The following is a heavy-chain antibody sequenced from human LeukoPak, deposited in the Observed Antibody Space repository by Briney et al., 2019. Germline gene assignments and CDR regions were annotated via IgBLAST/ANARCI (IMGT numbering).Heavy chain of an antibody. V-gene: IGHV4-30-2*01. CDR1: GGSISSGGYY. Sequence: SQTLSLTCTVSGGSISSGGYYWSWIRQPPGKGLEWIGYIYHSGSTYYNPSLKSRVTISVDRSKNQFSLKLSSVTAADTAVYYCARHQYKTHMDVWGKGTTVTVSS. CDR3: ARHQYKTHMDV. D-gene: IGHD1-14*01. CDR2: IYHSGST. J-gene: IGHJ6*03.